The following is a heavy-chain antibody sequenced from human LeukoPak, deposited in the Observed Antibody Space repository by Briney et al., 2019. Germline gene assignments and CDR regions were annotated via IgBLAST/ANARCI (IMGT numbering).Heavy chain of an antibody. CDR1: GYSFTSYW. Sequence: GESLKISCKGSGYSFTSYWIGWVRQMPGKGLEWMGIIYPGDSDTRYSPSFQGQVTIYADKSISTAYLQWSSLKAADTSMYYCGRRRKGEGYWFDPWGQGTLVTVPS. CDR3: GRRRKGEGYWFDP. J-gene: IGHJ5*02. D-gene: IGHD3-16*01. V-gene: IGHV5-51*01. CDR2: IYPGDSDT.